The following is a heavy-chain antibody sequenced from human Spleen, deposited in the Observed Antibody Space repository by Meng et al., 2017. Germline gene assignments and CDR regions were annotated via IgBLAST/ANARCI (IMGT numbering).Heavy chain of an antibody. CDR1: GASFSGYY. D-gene: IGHD4-11*01. Sequence: QVHLLEWGAGLLKPAETLTLSCAAYGASFSGYYWSWIRQPPGKGLEWMGEINHSGSTNYNPPLKSRVTISVDTSKNQFSLKLSSVTAADTAVYYCARGPTTMAHDFDYWGQGTLVTVSS. CDR2: INHSGST. CDR3: ARGPTTMAHDFDY. J-gene: IGHJ4*02. V-gene: IGHV4-34*01.